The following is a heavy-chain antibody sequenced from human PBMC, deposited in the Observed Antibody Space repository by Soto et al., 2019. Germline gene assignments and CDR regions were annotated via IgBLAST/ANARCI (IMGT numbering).Heavy chain of an antibody. D-gene: IGHD2-2*01. CDR3: AREAQYQLLSAFDI. CDR1: GYTFTSYG. Sequence: ASVKVSCKASGYTFTSYGISWVRQAPGQGLEWMGWIGAYNGNTNYAQKLQGRVTMTTDTSTSTAYMELRSLRSDDTAVYYCAREAQYQLLSAFDIWGQGTMVTVSS. CDR2: IGAYNGNT. J-gene: IGHJ3*02. V-gene: IGHV1-18*01.